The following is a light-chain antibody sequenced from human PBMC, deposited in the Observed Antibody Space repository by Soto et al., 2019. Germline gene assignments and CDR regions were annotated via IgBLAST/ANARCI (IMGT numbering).Light chain of an antibody. CDR3: QSYDSSLSTFYV. J-gene: IGLJ1*01. CDR1: SSNIGAGYD. V-gene: IGLV1-40*01. CDR2: GNT. Sequence: QSVLTQPPSVSGAPGQRVTISCTGSSSNIGAGYDVHWYQQLPGTAPKFFMSGNTNRPSGVPERFSVPKSGTSASLAIAGLQAAVEADYYCQSYDSSLSTFYVFGSGTRSPS.